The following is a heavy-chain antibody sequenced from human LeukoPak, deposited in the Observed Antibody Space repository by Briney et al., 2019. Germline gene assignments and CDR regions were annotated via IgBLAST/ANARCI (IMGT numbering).Heavy chain of an antibody. J-gene: IGHJ4*02. CDR3: ARDRWSGYYVFDY. CDR1: GGTFSSYA. D-gene: IGHD3-3*01. CDR2: IIPIFGTA. V-gene: IGHV1-69*13. Sequence: ASVKVSCKASGGTFSSYAISWVRQAPRQGLEWMGGIIPIFGTANYAQKFQGRVTITADESTSTAYMELSSLRSEDTAVYYCARDRWSGYYVFDYWGQGTLVTVSS.